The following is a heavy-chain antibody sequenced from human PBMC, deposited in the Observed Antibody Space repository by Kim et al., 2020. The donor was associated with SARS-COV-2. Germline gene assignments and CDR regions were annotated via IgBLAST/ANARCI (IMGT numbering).Heavy chain of an antibody. CDR1: GFTFSSYA. J-gene: IGHJ4*02. Sequence: GGSLRLSCAASGFTFSSYAMSWVRQAPGKGLEWVSGIRGSGDSTYYADSVQGRFTISRDNSKNTAYLQMNSLRAEDTAVYYCARFWRGGDTEMAYFDYWGQGTLVTVSS. D-gene: IGHD3-3*01. V-gene: IGHV3-23*01. CDR2: IRGSGDST. CDR3: ARFWRGGDTEMAYFDY.